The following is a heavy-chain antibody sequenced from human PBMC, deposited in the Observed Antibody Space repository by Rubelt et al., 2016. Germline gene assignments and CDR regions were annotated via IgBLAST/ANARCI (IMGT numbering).Heavy chain of an antibody. CDR3: ARAGWGYYSDY. D-gene: IGHD7-27*01. J-gene: IGHJ4*02. Sequence: QVQLVQSGAEVKKPGASVKVSCKASGYTFTGYFVQWARQAPGQGLEWMGRIHPINGGTNYAQKFQGRVTMTKDASIGTVYRERRSLRSDDTAGYFWARAGWGYYSDYWGQGTLVTVSS. CDR1: GYTFTGYF. V-gene: IGHV1-2*06. CDR2: IHPINGGT.